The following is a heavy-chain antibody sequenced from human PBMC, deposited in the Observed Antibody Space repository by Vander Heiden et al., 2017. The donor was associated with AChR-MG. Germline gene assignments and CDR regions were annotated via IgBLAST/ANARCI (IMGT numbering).Heavy chain of an antibody. CDR1: GFTFSSYG. J-gene: IGHJ4*02. CDR2: IWYDGSNK. CDR3: ARTQDLVGATD. D-gene: IGHD1-26*01. V-gene: IGHV3-33*01. Sequence: QVQLVESGGGVVQPGRSLRLPCAASGFTFSSYGMHWVRQAPGKGLEWVAVIWYDGSNKYYADSVKGRFTISRDNSKNTLYLQMNSLRAEDTAVYYCARTQDLVGATDWGQGTLVTVSS.